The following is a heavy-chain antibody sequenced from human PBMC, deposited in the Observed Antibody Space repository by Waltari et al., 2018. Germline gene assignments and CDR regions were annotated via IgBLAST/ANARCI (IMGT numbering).Heavy chain of an antibody. J-gene: IGHJ4*02. CDR3: ARELRFLEWLSYYFDY. D-gene: IGHD3-3*01. Sequence: EVQLVESGGGSVQPGGSLSLSCAASGFTFSSYRINWVHQAPGKGLEWVSYISSSSSTIYYADSVKGRFTISRDNAKNSLYLQMNSLRAEDTAVYYCARELRFLEWLSYYFDYWGQGTLVTVSS. V-gene: IGHV3-48*04. CDR2: ISSSSSTI. CDR1: GFTFSSYR.